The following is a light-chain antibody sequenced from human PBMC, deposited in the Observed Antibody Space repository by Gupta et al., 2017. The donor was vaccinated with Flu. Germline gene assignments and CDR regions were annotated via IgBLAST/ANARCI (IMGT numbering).Light chain of an antibody. V-gene: IGKV1-5*03. CDR2: KAS. CDR3: QQYNTYST. CDR1: QSISSW. J-gene: IGKJ1*01. Sequence: SPSTLSASVGDRVTITCRASQSISSWLAWYQQKSGKAPKLLIYKASSLESGVPSRFSGSGSGTEFTLTINSLQPDDFATYYCQQYNTYSTFGQGTKVEVK.